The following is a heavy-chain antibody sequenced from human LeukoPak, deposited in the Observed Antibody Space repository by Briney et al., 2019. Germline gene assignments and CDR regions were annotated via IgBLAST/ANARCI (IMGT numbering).Heavy chain of an antibody. D-gene: IGHD6-13*01. CDR2: IRSDGSVK. V-gene: IGHV3-30*02. Sequence: GGSLRLSCAASGFTFSGYGIRWVRRAPGKGLEWVALIRSDGSVKYYADSVRGRFTISRDNSKNTLYLQMNSLRAEDTAVYYCAKDEAAAGVDFDYWGQGTLVTVSS. J-gene: IGHJ4*02. CDR1: GFTFSGYG. CDR3: AKDEAAAGVDFDY.